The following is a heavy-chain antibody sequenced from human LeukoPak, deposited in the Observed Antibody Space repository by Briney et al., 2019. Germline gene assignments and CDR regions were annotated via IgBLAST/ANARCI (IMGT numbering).Heavy chain of an antibody. D-gene: IGHD3-22*01. CDR1: GGSFSGYY. Sequence: SETLSLTCAVYGGSFSGYYWSWIRQPPGKGLEWIGEINHSGSTNYNPSLKSRVTISVDTSKNQFSLKLSSVTAADTAVYYCAREYYYDSSGHPGPRYFDYWGQGTLVTVSS. CDR3: AREYYYDSSGHPGPRYFDY. V-gene: IGHV4-34*01. J-gene: IGHJ4*02. CDR2: INHSGST.